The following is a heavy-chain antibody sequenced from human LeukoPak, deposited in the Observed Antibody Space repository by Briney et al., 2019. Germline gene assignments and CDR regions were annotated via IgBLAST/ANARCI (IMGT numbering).Heavy chain of an antibody. CDR2: IIPIFGTA. J-gene: IGHJ4*02. V-gene: IGHV1-69*05. D-gene: IGHD4-11*01. CDR1: GVTFSSYA. CDR3: ARGDDYSNYVLGY. Sequence: SVKVSCKASGVTFSSYAISWVRQAPGQGLEWMGRIIPIFGTANYTQKFQGRVTITTDESTSTAYMELSSLRSEDTAVYYCARGDDYSNYVLGYWGQGTLVFVSS.